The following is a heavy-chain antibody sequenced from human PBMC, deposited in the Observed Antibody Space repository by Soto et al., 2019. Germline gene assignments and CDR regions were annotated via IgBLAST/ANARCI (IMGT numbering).Heavy chain of an antibody. CDR2: IYYSGST. Sequence: QLQLQESGPGLVKPSETLSLTCTVSGGSISSSSYYWGWIRQPPGKGLEWIGSIYYSGSTYYNPSLKSRVIISVDTSKNQFSLKLSSVTAADTAVYYCTRHDSGTMSVTPYWGQGTLVTDSS. J-gene: IGHJ4*02. CDR1: GGSISSSSYY. V-gene: IGHV4-39*01. D-gene: IGHD3-10*02. CDR3: TRHDSGTMSVTPY.